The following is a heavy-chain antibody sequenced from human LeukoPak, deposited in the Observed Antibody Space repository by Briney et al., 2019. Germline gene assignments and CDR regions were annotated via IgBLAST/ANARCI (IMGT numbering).Heavy chain of an antibody. CDR1: GYTFTGYY. CDR3: ARQYYYDSSGYYYH. CDR2: INPNSGGT. J-gene: IGHJ5*02. V-gene: IGHV1-2*06. Sequence: GASVKVSCKASGYTFTGYYMHWVRRAPGQGLEWMGRINPNSGGTNYAQKLQGRVTMTTDTSTSTAYMELRSLRSDDTAVYYCARQYYYDSSGYYYHWGQGTLVTVSS. D-gene: IGHD3-22*01.